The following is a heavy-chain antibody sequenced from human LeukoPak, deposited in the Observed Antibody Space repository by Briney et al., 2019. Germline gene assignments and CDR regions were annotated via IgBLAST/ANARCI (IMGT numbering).Heavy chain of an antibody. D-gene: IGHD1-26*01. CDR2: IYSSGST. Sequence: GGSLRLSCAASGFTVSGNYMSWVRQAPGKGLEWVSVIYSSGSTYYADSVKGRFTISRDNSKNTLYLQMNSLRAEDTAVYYCARVSVGNYFWDYWGQGTLVTVSS. CDR3: ARVSVGNYFWDY. V-gene: IGHV3-53*01. CDR1: GFTVSGNY. J-gene: IGHJ4*02.